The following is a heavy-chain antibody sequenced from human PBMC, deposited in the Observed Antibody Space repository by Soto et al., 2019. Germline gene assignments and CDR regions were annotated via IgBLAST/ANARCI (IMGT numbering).Heavy chain of an antibody. Sequence: ASVPVACKASGYTFPSYGISWVRQAPGQGLEWMGWISAYNGNTNYAQKFQGRVTITRDTSTSTAYMELRSLRSDDTAVYYCARESPPADYWGQGTLVTVSS. CDR3: ARESPPADY. CDR2: ISAYNGNT. V-gene: IGHV1-18*01. CDR1: GYTFPSYG. J-gene: IGHJ4*02.